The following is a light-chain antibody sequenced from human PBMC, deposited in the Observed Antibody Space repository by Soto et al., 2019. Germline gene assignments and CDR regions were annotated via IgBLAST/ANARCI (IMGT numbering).Light chain of an antibody. CDR1: SGSIASNY. CDR3: QSYDSSTVV. J-gene: IGLJ2*01. CDR2: EDN. V-gene: IGLV6-57*02. Sequence: NFMLTQPHSVSESPGKTVTISCTGSSGSIASNYVQWYQQRPGSAPTTVIYEDNQRPSGVPDRFSGSIDSTSTSASLTISGLKNEDEADYCCQSYDSSTVVFGGGTKLTVL.